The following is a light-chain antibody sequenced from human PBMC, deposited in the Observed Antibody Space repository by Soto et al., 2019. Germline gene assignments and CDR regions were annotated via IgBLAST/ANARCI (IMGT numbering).Light chain of an antibody. CDR1: QSVSSN. CDR3: QQYNDWPPGLT. V-gene: IGKV3-15*01. J-gene: IGKJ4*01. Sequence: EIVMTQSPATLPVSPGERATLSCRASQSVSSNLAWYQQKPGQAPRLLIYGASTRATGIPARFSGSGSGTEFTLTISSLQPEDFAVYYCQQYNDWPPGLTFGGGTKVEIK. CDR2: GAS.